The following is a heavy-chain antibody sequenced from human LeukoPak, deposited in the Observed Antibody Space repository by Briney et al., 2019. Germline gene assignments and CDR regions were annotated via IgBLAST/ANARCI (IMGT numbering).Heavy chain of an antibody. D-gene: IGHD4-17*01. V-gene: IGHV3-23*01. J-gene: IGHJ4*02. CDR1: GFTFSSYA. Sequence: PGRSLRLSCAASGFTFSSYAMSWVRQAPGKGLEWVSAISGSGGSTYYADSVKGRFTISRDNSKNTLYLQMNSLRAEDTAVYYCAKRNDYGDYGPYYFDYWGQGTLVTVSS. CDR2: ISGSGGST. CDR3: AKRNDYGDYGPYYFDY.